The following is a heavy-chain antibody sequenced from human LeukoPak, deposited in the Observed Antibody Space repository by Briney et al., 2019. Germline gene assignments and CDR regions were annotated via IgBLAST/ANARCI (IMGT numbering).Heavy chain of an antibody. J-gene: IGHJ6*03. D-gene: IGHD3-3*01. Sequence: GGSLRLSCAASGFTFSTYPMNWVRQAPWKGLEWVSYISSSGNTIYYADSVRGRFTISRDNAKSSLYLQMNSLRAEDTAVYYCARFPPSITIFGVTYYYYYMDVWGKGTTVTVSS. CDR1: GFTFSTYP. CDR2: ISSSGNTI. CDR3: ARFPPSITIFGVTYYYYYMDV. V-gene: IGHV3-48*01.